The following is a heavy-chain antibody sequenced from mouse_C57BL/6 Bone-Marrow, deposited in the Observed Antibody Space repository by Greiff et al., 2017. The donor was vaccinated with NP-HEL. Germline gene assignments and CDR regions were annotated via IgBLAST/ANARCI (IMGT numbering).Heavy chain of an antibody. Sequence: QVQLQQSGAELVRPGTSVKVSCKASGYAFTNYLIEWVKQRPGQGLEWIGEIDPSDSYTNYNQKFKGKSTLTVDKSSSTAYMQLSSLTSEDSAVYYCAREGLLPHYYAMDYWGQGTSVTVSS. CDR3: AREGLLPHYYAMDY. V-gene: IGHV1-59*01. D-gene: IGHD1-1*01. CDR1: GYAFTNYL. CDR2: IDPSDSYT. J-gene: IGHJ4*01.